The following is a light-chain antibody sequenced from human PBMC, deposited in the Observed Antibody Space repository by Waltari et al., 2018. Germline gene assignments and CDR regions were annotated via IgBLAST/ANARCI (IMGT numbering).Light chain of an antibody. CDR1: SSDVGGYNY. J-gene: IGLJ2*01. CDR2: EVS. CDR3: SSYAGSNNLV. Sequence: QSALTQPPSASGSPGQSVTISCTGTSSDVGGYNYVSWYQQPPGKAPILLIYEVSKRPSGVPDRFSCSKSGNTASLTVSGLQAEDEADYYCSSYAGSNNLVFGGGTKLTVL. V-gene: IGLV2-8*01.